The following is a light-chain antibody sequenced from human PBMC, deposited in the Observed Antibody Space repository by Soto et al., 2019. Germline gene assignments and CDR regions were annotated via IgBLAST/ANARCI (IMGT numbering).Light chain of an antibody. CDR2: RIS. CDR1: QSLVHGDGNTY. Sequence: DLVMTQTPLSLPVTLGQPASISCRSSQSLVHGDGNTYLYWFQQRPGQPPRLLIYRISNRLSGVPDRLSGSGAGTHFTLEINRVEAEDVGVYYCLQALQTHTFGQGTRLEI. CDR3: LQALQTHT. V-gene: IGKV2-24*01. J-gene: IGKJ5*01.